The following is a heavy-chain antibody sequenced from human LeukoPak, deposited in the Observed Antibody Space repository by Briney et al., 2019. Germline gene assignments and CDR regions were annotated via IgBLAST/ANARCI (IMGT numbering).Heavy chain of an antibody. CDR1: GGSISSGNYY. V-gene: IGHV4-39*07. D-gene: IGHD1-26*01. CDR2: IYYSGST. CDR3: ARDSVGAYDY. J-gene: IGHJ4*02. Sequence: SETLSLTCTVSGGSISSGNYYWGWIRQPPGKGLEWIGNIYYSGSTYYNPSLKSRVTISVDTSKNQFSLKLSSVTAADTAVYYCARDSVGAYDYWGQGTLVTVSS.